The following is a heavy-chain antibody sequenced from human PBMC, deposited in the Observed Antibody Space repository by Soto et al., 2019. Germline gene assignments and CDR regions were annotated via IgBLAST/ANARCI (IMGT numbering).Heavy chain of an antibody. CDR3: ASQGSSSWAFDY. V-gene: IGHV4-34*01. Sequence: SETLSLTCAGYGGSFSGYYWSWIRQPPGKGLEWIGEINHSGSTNYNPSLKSRVTISVDTSKNQFSLKLSSVTAADTAVYYCASQGSSSWAFDYWGQGTLVTVSS. CDR1: GGSFSGYY. D-gene: IGHD6-13*01. CDR2: INHSGST. J-gene: IGHJ4*02.